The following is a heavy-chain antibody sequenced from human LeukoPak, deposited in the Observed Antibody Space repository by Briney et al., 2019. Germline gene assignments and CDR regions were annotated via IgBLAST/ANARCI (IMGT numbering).Heavy chain of an antibody. V-gene: IGHV4-34*01. CDR2: INHSGST. CDR1: GGSFSGYY. CDR3: AGGIGRDWSYYYYGMDV. Sequence: SETLSLTRAVYGGSFSGYYWSWIRQPPGKGLEWIGEINHSGSTNYNPSLKSRVTISVDTSKNQFSLKLSSVTAADTAVYYCAGGIGRDWSYYYYGMDVWGQGTTVTVSS. J-gene: IGHJ6*02. D-gene: IGHD2-21*01.